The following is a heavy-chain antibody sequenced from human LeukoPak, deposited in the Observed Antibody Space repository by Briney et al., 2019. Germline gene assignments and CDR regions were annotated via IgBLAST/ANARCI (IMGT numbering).Heavy chain of an antibody. V-gene: IGHV3-30*01. J-gene: IGHJ4*02. CDR1: GFTFINFA. Sequence: WGSLRLSCSASGFTFINFAMHWVRQAPGKGLEWVSLLPSGGGFEYYADSVKGRFTISRDNSRNTLYLQLNNLRLEDTAVYYCARDSTYFYDSGSSGPHYFDTWGQGTLVTVSS. CDR3: ARDSTYFYDSGSSGPHYFDT. D-gene: IGHD3-10*01. CDR2: LPSGGGFE.